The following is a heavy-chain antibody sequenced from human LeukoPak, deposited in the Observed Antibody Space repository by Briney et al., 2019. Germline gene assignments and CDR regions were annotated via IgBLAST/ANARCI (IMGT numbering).Heavy chain of an antibody. D-gene: IGHD2-21*02. V-gene: IGHV3-43*02. CDR1: GYTFDDYA. CDR3: ASLVVVTDGDAFDI. Sequence: GGSLRLSCAASGYTFDDYAMHWVRHPPGKSLERVSLISGDGGSTYYADSVKGRFTISRDNSKNSLYLQMNSLRTEDTALYYCASLVVVTDGDAFDIWGQGTMVTVSS. CDR2: ISGDGGST. J-gene: IGHJ3*02.